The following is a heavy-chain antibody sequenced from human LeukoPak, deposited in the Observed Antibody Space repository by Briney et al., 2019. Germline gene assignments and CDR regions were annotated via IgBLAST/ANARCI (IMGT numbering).Heavy chain of an antibody. CDR3: ARQSRGIAVAGLDY. V-gene: IGHV4-59*08. CDR1: GGSISSYY. CDR2: IYYNGST. Sequence: PSETLSLTCIVSGGSISSYYWTWNRQPPGKGLEWIGYIYYNGSTNYNPSLKSRVAISVDTSKNQFSLKLNSVTAADTAVYYCARQSRGIAVAGLDYWGQGILVTVSS. J-gene: IGHJ4*02. D-gene: IGHD6-19*01.